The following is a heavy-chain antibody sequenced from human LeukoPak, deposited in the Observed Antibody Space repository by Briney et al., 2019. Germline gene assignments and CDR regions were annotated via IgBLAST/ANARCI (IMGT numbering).Heavy chain of an antibody. CDR3: ARASLNGGVFNY. Sequence: ASVKVSCKASGGTFSSYAISWVRQAPGQGLEWMGGIIPIFGTANYALKFQGRVTITADKSTSTAYMELSSLRSEDTAVYYCARASLNGGVFNYWGLGTLVTVSS. CDR2: IIPIFGTA. CDR1: GGTFSSYA. J-gene: IGHJ4*02. V-gene: IGHV1-69*06. D-gene: IGHD2-8*01.